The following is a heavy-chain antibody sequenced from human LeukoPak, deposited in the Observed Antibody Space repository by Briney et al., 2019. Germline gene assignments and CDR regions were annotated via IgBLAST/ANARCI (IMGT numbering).Heavy chain of an antibody. V-gene: IGHV3-23*01. Sequence: GGSLRLSCAASGFTFSSYAMSWVRQAPGKGLEWVSAISGSGGSTYYADSVKGRFTISRDNSKNTLYLQMNSLRAEDTAVYYCARSISVAGLYYFDYWGQGTLVTVSS. CDR1: GFTFSSYA. D-gene: IGHD6-19*01. CDR2: ISGSGGST. J-gene: IGHJ4*02. CDR3: ARSISVAGLYYFDY.